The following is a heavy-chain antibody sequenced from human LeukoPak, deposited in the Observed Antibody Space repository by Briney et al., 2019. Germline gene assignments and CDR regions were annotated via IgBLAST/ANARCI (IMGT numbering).Heavy chain of an antibody. J-gene: IGHJ4*02. CDR3: ARHIAAAGRFDY. D-gene: IGHD6-13*01. CDR2: IYYSGST. Sequence: NASETLSLTCTVSGGSISSYYWSWIRQPPGKGLEWIGYIYYSGSTNYNPSLKSRVTISVDRSKSQSSLKVSSVTAADTAVYYCARHIAAAGRFDYWGQGTLVTVSS. CDR1: GGSISSYY. V-gene: IGHV4-59*08.